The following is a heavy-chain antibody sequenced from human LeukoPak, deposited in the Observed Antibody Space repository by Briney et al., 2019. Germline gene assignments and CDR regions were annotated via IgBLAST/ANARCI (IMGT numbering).Heavy chain of an antibody. D-gene: IGHD4-11*01. Sequence: PGGSLRLSCAASGFTFDDYGMSWVRQGPGKGLEWVPGINWNGGNTGYADSVKGRFTIFRDNAKNSLYLEMDSLRVEDTALYYCAITSDGNWFDPWGQGTLVTVSS. CDR3: AITSDGNWFDP. V-gene: IGHV3-20*04. CDR1: GFTFDDYG. J-gene: IGHJ5*02. CDR2: INWNGGNT.